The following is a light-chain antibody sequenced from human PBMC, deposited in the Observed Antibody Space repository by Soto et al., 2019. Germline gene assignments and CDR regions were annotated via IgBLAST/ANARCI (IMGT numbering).Light chain of an antibody. Sequence: EIVLTQSPGTLSLSPGERATLSCRASQSVNSGYLAWYQQRPGQSPRLLIYAASSRITGIPDRFGGSGSVSVCTLSISRPQPGDLAVSYYQHYGSSPYTFGQGTK. V-gene: IGKV3-20*01. CDR1: QSVNSGY. CDR3: QHYGSSPYT. J-gene: IGKJ2*01. CDR2: AAS.